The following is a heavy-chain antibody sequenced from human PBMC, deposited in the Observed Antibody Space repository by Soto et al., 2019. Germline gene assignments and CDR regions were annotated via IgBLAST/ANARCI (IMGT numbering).Heavy chain of an antibody. J-gene: IGHJ4*02. CDR3: ARDTGDGTFDF. CDR2: INAGYGNT. D-gene: IGHD7-27*01. CDR1: GYTFSSYA. V-gene: IGHV1-3*01. Sequence: QVHLVQSGAEVRKPGASVKVSCKASGYTFSSYAMHWVRQAPGQRLEWMGWINAGYGNTKSSQKFQDRVTISRDTSASTAYMELTSRRAEDTAVYYCARDTGDGTFDFWGQGTLGTVSS.